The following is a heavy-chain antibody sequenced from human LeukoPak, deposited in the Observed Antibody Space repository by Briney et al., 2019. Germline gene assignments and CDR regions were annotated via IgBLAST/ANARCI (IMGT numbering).Heavy chain of an antibody. CDR1: GGSISSYY. CDR2: IYYSGST. D-gene: IGHD4-17*01. Sequence: SETLSLTCTVSGGSISSYYWSWIRQPPGEGLEWIGYIYYSGSTNYNPSLKSRVTISVDTSKNQFSLKLSSVTAADTAVYYCAREGHGEGAPVAFDIWGQGTMVTVSS. V-gene: IGHV4-59*01. CDR3: AREGHGEGAPVAFDI. J-gene: IGHJ3*02.